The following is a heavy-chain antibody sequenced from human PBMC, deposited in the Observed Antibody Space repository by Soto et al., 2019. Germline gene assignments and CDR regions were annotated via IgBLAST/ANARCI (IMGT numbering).Heavy chain of an antibody. D-gene: IGHD6-19*01. CDR1: GFTFSIYT. Sequence: EVQLVESGGGLVKPGGSLRLSCAASGFTFSIYTMNWVRQAPGKGLEWVSSIDTSSSYIYYTDSLKGRFTIPRDNGKNSLYLQINSLRAEDTAVYYCARDISGWGNFDSWGQGTLVTVSS. CDR3: ARDISGWGNFDS. CDR2: IDTSSSYI. J-gene: IGHJ5*01. V-gene: IGHV3-21*01.